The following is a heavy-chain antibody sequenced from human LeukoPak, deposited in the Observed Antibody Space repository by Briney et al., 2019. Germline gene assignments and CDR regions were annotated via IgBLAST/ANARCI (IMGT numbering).Heavy chain of an antibody. CDR1: GFTLSSYA. Sequence: GGSLRLSCAASGFTLSSYAMSWVRQGPGKGLEWVSAISVNGNTYHADSVKGRFTISRDSYKNTLYLQMNSLRAEDAAVYYCAKAPVTTCSGACCYPFDYWGQGTLVTVSS. J-gene: IGHJ4*02. D-gene: IGHD2-15*01. V-gene: IGHV3-23*01. CDR3: AKAPVTTCSGACCYPFDY. CDR2: ISVNGNT.